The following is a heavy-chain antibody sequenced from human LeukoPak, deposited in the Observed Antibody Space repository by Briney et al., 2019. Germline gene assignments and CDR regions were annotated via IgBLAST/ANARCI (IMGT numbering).Heavy chain of an antibody. J-gene: IGHJ4*02. V-gene: IGHV1-18*01. CDR2: ISAYNGNT. D-gene: IGHD5-18*01. CDR3: ATAPMDTAMVHNDFDY. CDR1: GYTFTSYG. Sequence: GASVKVSCKASGYTFTSYGISWVRQAPGQGLEWMGWISAYNGNTNYAQKLQGRVTMTTETSTSTAYMELRSLRSDDTAVYYCATAPMDTAMVHNDFDYWGQGTLVTVSS.